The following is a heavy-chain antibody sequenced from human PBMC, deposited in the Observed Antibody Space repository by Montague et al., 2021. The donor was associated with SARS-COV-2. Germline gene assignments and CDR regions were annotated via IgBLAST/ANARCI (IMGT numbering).Heavy chain of an antibody. V-gene: IGHV3-74*01. CDR1: GFTFSGYW. Sequence: SRRPSLSASGFTFSGYWMHWVRQFPGKGLEWVSRISMDGTTTHFADSVKGQFTMSRDNAMNTLHLQMNSLRPEDTAVYYCVRDRTEWSWGQGTMVTVSS. CDR2: ISMDGTTT. D-gene: IGHD2-8*02. CDR3: VRDRTEWS. J-gene: IGHJ3*01.